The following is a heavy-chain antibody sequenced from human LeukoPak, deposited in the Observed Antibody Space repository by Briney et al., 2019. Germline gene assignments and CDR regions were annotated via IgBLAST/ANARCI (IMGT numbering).Heavy chain of an antibody. V-gene: IGHV4-39*01. CDR3: ARPFGTENWFDP. J-gene: IGHJ5*02. CDR1: GGSISSSSYY. Sequence: SETLSLTCTVSGGSISSSSYYWGWIRQPPGKGLEWIGSIYYSGSTYYNPSLKGRVTISVDTSKNQFSLKLSSVTAADTAVYYCARPFGTENWFDPWGQGTLVTVSS. CDR2: IYYSGST. D-gene: IGHD1-1*01.